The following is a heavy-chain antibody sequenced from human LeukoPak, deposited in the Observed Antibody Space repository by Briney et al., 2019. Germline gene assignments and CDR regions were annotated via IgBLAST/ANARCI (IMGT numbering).Heavy chain of an antibody. Sequence: GGSLRLTCAASGFTFSSYSLNWVRQAPGKGLEWVSSISSSSSYIYYADSVKGRSTISRDNAKNSLYLQMNSLRAEDTAVYYCARRAVAGISFDYWGQGTLFTVSS. CDR2: ISSSSSYI. CDR3: ARRAVAGISFDY. CDR1: GFTFSSYS. J-gene: IGHJ4*02. D-gene: IGHD6-19*01. V-gene: IGHV3-21*01.